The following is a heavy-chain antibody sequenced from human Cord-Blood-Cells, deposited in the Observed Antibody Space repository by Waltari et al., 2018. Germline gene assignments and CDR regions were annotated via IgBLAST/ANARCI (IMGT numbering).Heavy chain of an antibody. CDR1: VGTFSSYA. J-gene: IGHJ3*02. D-gene: IGHD2-8*01. CDR3: AREGGYCTNGVCYTGAAFDI. CDR2: IIPIFGTA. V-gene: IGHV1-69*06. Sequence: QVQLVPSGAEVRKPGSSVKVSCKASVGTFSSYAISWVRQAPGQGLEWMGGIIPIFGTANYAQKFQGRVTITADKSTSTAYMELSSLRSEDTAVYYCAREGGYCTNGVCYTGAAFDIWGQGTMVTVSS.